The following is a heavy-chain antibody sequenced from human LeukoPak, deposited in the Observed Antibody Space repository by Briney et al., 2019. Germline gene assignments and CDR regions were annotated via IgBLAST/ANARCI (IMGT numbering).Heavy chain of an antibody. CDR3: ARNLYPYYYGSGTGSAFDV. V-gene: IGHV3-48*01. CDR2: ISGSSGAT. CDR1: GFTFSSYS. Sequence: GGSLRLSCAAFGFTFSSYSMNWVRQAPGKGLEWLSYISGSSGATYYADSVKGRFTISRDNAKSSLGLQMNSLRAEDTAVYYCARNLYPYYYGSGTGSAFDVWGQGTMVIVSS. J-gene: IGHJ3*01. D-gene: IGHD3-10*01.